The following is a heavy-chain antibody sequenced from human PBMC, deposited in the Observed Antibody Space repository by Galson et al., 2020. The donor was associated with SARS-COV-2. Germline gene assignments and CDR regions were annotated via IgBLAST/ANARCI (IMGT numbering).Heavy chain of an antibody. CDR3: ARDPGARDDYYDSSGYYYVNY. D-gene: IGHD3-22*01. J-gene: IGHJ4*02. CDR2: ISSSGSTI. Sequence: GESLKISCAASGFTFSDYYMSWIRQAPGKGLEWVSYISSSGSTIYYADSVKGRFTISRDNAKNSLYLQMNSLRAEDTAVYYCARDPGARDDYYDSSGYYYVNYWGQGTLVTVSS. CDR1: GFTFSDYY. V-gene: IGHV3-11*01.